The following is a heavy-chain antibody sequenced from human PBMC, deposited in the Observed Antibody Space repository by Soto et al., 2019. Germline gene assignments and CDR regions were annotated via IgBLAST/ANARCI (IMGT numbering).Heavy chain of an antibody. J-gene: IGHJ5*02. CDR1: GYTFTSYA. CDR2: INAGNGNT. V-gene: IGHV1-3*01. D-gene: IGHD3-9*01. Sequence: ASVKVSCKASGYTFTSYAMHWVRQAPVQRLEWMGWINAGNGNTKYSQKFQGRVTITRDTSASTAYMELSSLRSEDTAVYYCARARYYDILTGYYPNWFDPWGQGTLVTVSS. CDR3: ARARYYDILTGYYPNWFDP.